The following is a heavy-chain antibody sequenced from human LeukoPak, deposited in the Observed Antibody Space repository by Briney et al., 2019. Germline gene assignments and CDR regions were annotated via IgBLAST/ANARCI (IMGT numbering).Heavy chain of an antibody. D-gene: IGHD3-16*01. Sequence: ASVEVSCKASGYTFTSYDINWVRQATGQGLEWMGWMNPNSGNTGYAQKFQGRVTMTRNTSISTAYMELSSLRSEDTAVYYCARVGLVDDAFDIWGQGTMVTVSS. CDR1: GYTFTSYD. J-gene: IGHJ3*02. CDR2: MNPNSGNT. CDR3: ARVGLVDDAFDI. V-gene: IGHV1-8*01.